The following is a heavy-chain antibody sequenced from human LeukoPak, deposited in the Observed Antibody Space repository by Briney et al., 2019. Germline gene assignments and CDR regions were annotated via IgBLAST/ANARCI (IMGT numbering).Heavy chain of an antibody. D-gene: IGHD3-10*01. Sequence: GGSLRLSCAASGFTFSSYGMHWVRQAPGKGLEWVAFIRYDGSNKYYADSVKGRFTISRDNSKNTLYLQMNSLRAEDTAVYYCAKDMTPFFYGSGRDYFDYWGQGTLVTVPS. CDR2: IRYDGSNK. CDR3: AKDMTPFFYGSGRDYFDY. CDR1: GFTFSSYG. J-gene: IGHJ4*02. V-gene: IGHV3-30*02.